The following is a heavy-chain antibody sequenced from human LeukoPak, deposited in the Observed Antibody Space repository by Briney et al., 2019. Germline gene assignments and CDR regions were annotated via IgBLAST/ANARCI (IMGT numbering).Heavy chain of an antibody. V-gene: IGHV3-74*01. D-gene: IGHD5-24*01. Sequence: GGSLRLSCAASGFTFSSYWMHWVRQAPGKGLVWVSRINSDGSSTSYADSVKGRFTISRDNSKNTLYLQMNSLRADDTAVYYCARDGYNLNWFDPWGQGTLVTVSS. CDR2: INSDGSST. CDR1: GFTFSSYW. J-gene: IGHJ5*02. CDR3: ARDGYNLNWFDP.